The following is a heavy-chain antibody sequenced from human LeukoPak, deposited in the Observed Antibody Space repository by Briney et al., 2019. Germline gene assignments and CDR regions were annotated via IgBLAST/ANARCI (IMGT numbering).Heavy chain of an antibody. CDR1: GYTFTGYY. Sequence: ASVKVSCKASGYTFTGYYMHWVRQAPGQGLEWMGWINPNSGGTNYAQKFQGRVTMTRDTSISTAYMELSRLRSDDTAVYYCARSGGWGSSYYYYYGMDVWGQGTTVTVSS. J-gene: IGHJ6*02. CDR2: INPNSGGT. V-gene: IGHV1-2*02. D-gene: IGHD7-27*01. CDR3: ARSGGWGSSYYYYYGMDV.